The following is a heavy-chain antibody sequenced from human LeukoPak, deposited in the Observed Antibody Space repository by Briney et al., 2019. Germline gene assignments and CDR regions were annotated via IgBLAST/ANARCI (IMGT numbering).Heavy chain of an antibody. V-gene: IGHV3-23*01. CDR2: ISGSGGST. CDR3: AKTPSRYCSGGSCPNYWFDP. J-gene: IGHJ5*02. Sequence: GGSLRLSCAASGFTFSSYAMSWVRQAPGKGLEWVSAISGSGGSTYYADSVKGRFTISRDNSKNTLYLQMNSLRAEDTAVYYCAKTPSRYCSGGSCPNYWFDPWGQGTLVTVSS. CDR1: GFTFSSYA. D-gene: IGHD2-15*01.